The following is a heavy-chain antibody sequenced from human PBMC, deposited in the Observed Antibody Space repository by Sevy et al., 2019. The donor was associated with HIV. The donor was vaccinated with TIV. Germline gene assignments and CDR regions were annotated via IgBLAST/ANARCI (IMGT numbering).Heavy chain of an antibody. CDR2: ISAYNGNT. CDR3: ARDLGHDYGADYDY. J-gene: IGHJ4*02. D-gene: IGHD4-17*01. CDR1: GYTFTSYG. V-gene: IGHV1-18*04. Sequence: ASVKVSCKASGYTFTSYGISWVRQAPGQGLEWMGWISAYNGNTNYAQKLQGRVTMTTDTSTSTAYMELRSLGSDDTAVYYCARDLGHDYGADYDYWGQGTLVTVSS.